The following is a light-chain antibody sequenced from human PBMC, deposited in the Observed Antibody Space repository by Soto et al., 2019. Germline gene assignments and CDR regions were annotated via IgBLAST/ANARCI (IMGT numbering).Light chain of an antibody. CDR3: HQRQSWPRT. J-gene: IGKJ1*01. CDR2: YMS. CDR1: QYVGSR. V-gene: IGKV3-11*01. Sequence: EIVLKQSPATLSSSPGETATLSCRASQYVGSRLAWYQHKPGQAPRLLLYYMSKRATGIPARFSGSGSGTDFTLTISSLAPDDFAIYYCHQRQSWPRTFGQGTKVEIK.